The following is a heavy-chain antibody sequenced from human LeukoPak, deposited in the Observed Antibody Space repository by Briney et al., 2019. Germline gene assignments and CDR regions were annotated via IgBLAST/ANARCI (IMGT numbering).Heavy chain of an antibody. CDR3: ARDIVVVPATSPNWFDP. V-gene: IGHV4-34*01. D-gene: IGHD2-2*01. CDR2: INHSGST. J-gene: IGHJ5*02. Sequence: SETLSLTCAVYGGSFSGYYWSWIRQPPGKGLEWIGEINHSGSTNYNPSLKSRVTISVDTSKNQFSLKLSSVTAADTAVHYCARDIVVVPATSPNWFDPWGQGTLVTVSS. CDR1: GGSFSGYY.